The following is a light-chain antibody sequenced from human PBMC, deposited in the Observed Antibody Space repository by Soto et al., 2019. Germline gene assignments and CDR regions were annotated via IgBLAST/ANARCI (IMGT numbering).Light chain of an antibody. V-gene: IGKV1-5*03. CDR3: QHYNSYSEA. CDR1: QTISSW. Sequence: DIQMTQSPSTLSASVGDRVTITCRASQTISSWLAWYQKKPGKAPKLLIYKASTLKSGAPSRVSGSGSGTEFALTISSLQPDDFATYYGQHYNSYSEAFGQGT. J-gene: IGKJ1*01. CDR2: KAS.